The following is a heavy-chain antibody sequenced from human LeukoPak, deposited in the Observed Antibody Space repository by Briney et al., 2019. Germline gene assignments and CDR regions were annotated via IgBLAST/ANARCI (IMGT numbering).Heavy chain of an antibody. Sequence: GGSLRLSCAASGFTFSSYSMNWVRQAPGKGLEWVSYISSSSSTIYYADSVKGRFTISRDNSKNTLFPQMNSLRAEDTAVYYCAKGGARPTGYYYYMDVWGKGTTVTVSS. CDR2: ISSSSSTI. V-gene: IGHV3-48*01. J-gene: IGHJ6*03. CDR3: AKGGARPTGYYYYMDV. CDR1: GFTFSSYS.